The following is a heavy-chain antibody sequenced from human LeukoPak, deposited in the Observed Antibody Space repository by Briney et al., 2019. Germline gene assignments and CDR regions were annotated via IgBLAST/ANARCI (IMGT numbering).Heavy chain of an antibody. Sequence: GGSLRLSCAASGFTFSSYEMNWVRQAPGKGLEWVSYISSSGSTIYYADSVKGRFTVSRDNSRNTVFLQMNSLRPEDTALYYCARVYGGEIDYWGQGTQVTVSS. J-gene: IGHJ4*02. CDR1: GFTFSSYE. CDR2: ISSSGSTI. D-gene: IGHD2-8*01. CDR3: ARVYGGEIDY. V-gene: IGHV3-48*03.